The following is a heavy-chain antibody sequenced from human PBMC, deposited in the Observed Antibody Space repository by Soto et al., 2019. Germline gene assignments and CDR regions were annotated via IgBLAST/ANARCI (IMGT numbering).Heavy chain of an antibody. CDR3: AKDKPGTTTFDD. Sequence: EVQLLESGGGLVQPGGSLRLCCAASAFTISRYAMSWVRQAPGNGLEWVSAISDSGDTTHYADSVKGRFTISRDTSKSTLYLQMNTLIAEDTAVYYCAKDKPGTTTFDDWGQGTLVIVSS. V-gene: IGHV3-23*01. D-gene: IGHD1-1*01. J-gene: IGHJ4*02. CDR2: ISDSGDTT. CDR1: AFTISRYA.